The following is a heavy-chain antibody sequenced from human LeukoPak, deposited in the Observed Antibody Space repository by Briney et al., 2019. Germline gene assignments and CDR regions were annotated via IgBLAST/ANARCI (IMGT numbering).Heavy chain of an antibody. CDR1: GGSFSGYY. CDR3: ARRGLIAAAVDY. D-gene: IGHD6-13*01. CDR2: INHGGST. Sequence: PSETLSLTCAVYGGSFSGYYWSWIRQPPGKGLEWIGEINHGGSTNYNPSLKSRVTISVDTSKNQFSLKLSSVTAADTAVYYCARRGLIAAAVDYWGQGTLVTVSS. V-gene: IGHV4-34*01. J-gene: IGHJ4*02.